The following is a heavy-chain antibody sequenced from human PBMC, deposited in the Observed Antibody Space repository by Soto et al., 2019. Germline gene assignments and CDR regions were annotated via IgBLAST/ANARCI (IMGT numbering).Heavy chain of an antibody. CDR2: IYYSGST. J-gene: IGHJ4*02. CDR3: ARDITAAGPGTFAF. V-gene: IGHV4-59*01. Sequence: SETLSLTCTVSGGSISSYYWSWIRQPPGKGLEWIGYIYYSGSTNYNPSLKSRVTISVDTSKNQFSLKLSSVTAADMAVYYCARDITAAGPGTFAFWVQGTLVIGSS. CDR1: GGSISSYY. D-gene: IGHD6-13*01.